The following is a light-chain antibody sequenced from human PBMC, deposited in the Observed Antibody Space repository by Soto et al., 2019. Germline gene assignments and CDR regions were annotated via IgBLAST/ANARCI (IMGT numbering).Light chain of an antibody. V-gene: IGLV2-11*01. Sequence: QSVLTHPASVSGSPGQSITISCTGTSSDVESYNLVSWYQQHPGKAPKVMIYDVSKRPSGVPDRFSGSKSGNTASLTLSGLQAEDEADYYCCSYAGSYTFYVFGTGTKVTVL. CDR2: DVS. CDR3: CSYAGSYTFYV. CDR1: SSDVESYNL. J-gene: IGLJ1*01.